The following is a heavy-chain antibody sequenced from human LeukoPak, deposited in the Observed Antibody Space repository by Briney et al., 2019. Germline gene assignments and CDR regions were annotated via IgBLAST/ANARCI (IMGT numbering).Heavy chain of an antibody. CDR1: GFPFSNYW. Sequence: GGSLRLSCAASGFPFSNYWMHWVRQVPGKGLEWVAVISYDGSNKYYADSVKGRFTISRDNSKNTLYLQMNSLRAEDTAVYYCARDRGFRGVIITWGFDYWGQGTLVTVSS. D-gene: IGHD3-10*01. V-gene: IGHV3-30-3*01. CDR2: ISYDGSNK. J-gene: IGHJ4*02. CDR3: ARDRGFRGVIITWGFDY.